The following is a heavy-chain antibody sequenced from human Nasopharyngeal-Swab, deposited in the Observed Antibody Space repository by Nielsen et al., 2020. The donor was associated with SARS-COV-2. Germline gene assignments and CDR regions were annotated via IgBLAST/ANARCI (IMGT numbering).Heavy chain of an antibody. CDR2: IYYSGTT. CDR3: ARTNYYDSSGSVDY. CDR1: AGSVNTYY. Sequence: SETLSLTCTVSAGSVNTYYWSWIRQPPGKGLEWIGYIYYSGTTNHNPSLKSRVTISVDTSKNQFSLKLSSVTAADTAVYYCARTNYYDSSGSVDYWGQGTLVIVSS. V-gene: IGHV4-59*02. J-gene: IGHJ4*02. D-gene: IGHD3-22*01.